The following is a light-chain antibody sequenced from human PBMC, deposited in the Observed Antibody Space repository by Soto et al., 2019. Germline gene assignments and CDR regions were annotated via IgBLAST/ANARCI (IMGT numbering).Light chain of an antibody. J-gene: IGLJ3*02. CDR2: EVS. CDR3: GSYAGSRV. Sequence: QSALTQPASVSGSPGQSITISCTGTSSDVGSYNLVSWYQQHPGKAPKLMIYEVSKRPSGVSNRFSGSKSGNTASLTISGLQAEDEADYYCGSYAGSRVFGGGTQLTV. CDR1: SSDVGSYNL. V-gene: IGLV2-23*02.